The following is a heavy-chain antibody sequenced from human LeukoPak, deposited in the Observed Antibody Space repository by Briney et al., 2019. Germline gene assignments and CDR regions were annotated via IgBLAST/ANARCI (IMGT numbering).Heavy chain of an antibody. J-gene: IGHJ4*02. CDR3: ARDQYGDYDFDY. CDR2: IYYSGIT. CDR1: GDSISSYY. V-gene: IGHV4-59*01. D-gene: IGHD4-17*01. Sequence: SETLSLTCTVSGDSISSYYWSWIRQPPGKGLEWIAYIYYSGITNYNPSLKSRVTISVDTSKNQFSLKLSSVTATDTAVYYCARDQYGDYDFDYWGQGTLVTVSS.